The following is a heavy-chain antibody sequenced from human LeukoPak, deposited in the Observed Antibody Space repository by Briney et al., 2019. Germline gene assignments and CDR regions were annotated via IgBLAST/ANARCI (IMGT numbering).Heavy chain of an antibody. V-gene: IGHV1-69*13. CDR1: GGTFTNYA. Sequence: SVKVSCKAPGGTFTNYAISWVRQAPGQGLEWMGGIIPFFATTNYAQKSQGRVTITADESTSTAHMGLSSLIFEDTAVYYCARRGAGDPRNHFDYWGQGTLVTVSS. J-gene: IGHJ4*02. D-gene: IGHD7-27*01. CDR3: ARRGAGDPRNHFDY. CDR2: IIPFFATT.